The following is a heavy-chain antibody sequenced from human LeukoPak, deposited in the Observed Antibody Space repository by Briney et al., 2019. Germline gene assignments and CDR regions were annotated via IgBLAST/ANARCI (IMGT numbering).Heavy chain of an antibody. D-gene: IGHD2-15*01. V-gene: IGHV3-21*01. CDR3: ARTRYCGGGSCFALDY. CDR2: LSGSTTYI. J-gene: IGHJ4*02. Sequence: GGSLRLSCAASGFAFTTYSMNWVRQAPGKGLGWVSSLSGSTTYIYSADSVKGRFTISRDNAKNSLYLQMNSLRAEDTAIYYCARTRYCGGGSCFALDYWGLGTLVTASS. CDR1: GFAFTTYS.